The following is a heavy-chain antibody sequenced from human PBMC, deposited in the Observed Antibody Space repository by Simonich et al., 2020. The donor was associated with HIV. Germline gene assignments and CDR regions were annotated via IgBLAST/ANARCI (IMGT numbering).Heavy chain of an antibody. D-gene: IGHD6-13*01. CDR2: IKSKTDGGTT. V-gene: IGHV3-15*07. CDR1: GFSFSNTW. J-gene: IGHJ4*02. CDR3: ARGGFSGSRDNFDY. Sequence: EVQLVESGGGLVKPGGSLRLSCAASGFSFSNTWMNWVRQAPGKGLEWVGRIKSKTDGGTTDYGAPVKGRFTISRDDSKNTLYLQMNSLKTEDTAVYYCARGGFSGSRDNFDYWGQGTLVTVSS.